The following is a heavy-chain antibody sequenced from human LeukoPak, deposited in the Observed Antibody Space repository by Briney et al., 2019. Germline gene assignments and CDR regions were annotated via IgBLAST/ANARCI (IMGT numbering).Heavy chain of an antibody. V-gene: IGHV3-23*01. CDR1: GITFSNYG. Sequence: GGSLRLSCAVSGITFSNYGMSWVRQAPGKGLEWVAGISDSGGMTNYADSVKGRFTISRDNSRNTLYLQMNSLRAEDTAVYFCAKRGVVIRVILVGFHKEAYYFDSWGPGALVTVSS. D-gene: IGHD3-22*01. CDR2: ISDSGGMT. J-gene: IGHJ4*02. CDR3: AKRGVVIRVILVGFHKEAYYFDS.